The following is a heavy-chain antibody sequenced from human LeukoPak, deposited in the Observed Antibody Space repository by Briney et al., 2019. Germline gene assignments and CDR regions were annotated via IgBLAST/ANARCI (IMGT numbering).Heavy chain of an antibody. CDR2: INPDDGST. V-gene: IGHV3-74*01. D-gene: IGHD2-21*01. Sequence: GGSLRLSCAVSGFTFRNYWLHWVRQPPGKGLVWVSRINPDDGSTSYADSVKGRFTISRDNAKSTLYLQMNSLRAEDTAVYYCLTIVETDLDAFDIWCQGKKVTVSS. CDR1: GFTFRNYW. J-gene: IGHJ3*02. CDR3: LTIVETDLDAFDI.